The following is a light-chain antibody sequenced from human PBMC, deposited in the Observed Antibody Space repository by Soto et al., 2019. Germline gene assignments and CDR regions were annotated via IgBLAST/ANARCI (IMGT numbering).Light chain of an antibody. Sequence: EIVMTQSPATLSVSPGERATLSCRASQSVSSNLAWYQQIPGQAPRLLIYGASTRATGIPARFSGSGSGTEFTLTISSLQSEDFAVYYCQQYNNWPPGFGQGTKVDIK. CDR3: QQYNNWPPG. CDR2: GAS. CDR1: QSVSSN. V-gene: IGKV3-15*01. J-gene: IGKJ1*01.